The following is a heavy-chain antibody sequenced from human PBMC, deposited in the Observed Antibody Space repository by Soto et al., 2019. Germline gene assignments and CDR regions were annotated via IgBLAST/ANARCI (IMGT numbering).Heavy chain of an antibody. CDR1: GFSLNTRGVG. CDR3: AQRPGDLLTGHYYFDF. D-gene: IGHD3-9*01. V-gene: IGHV2-5*02. CDR2: ISWDGEK. Sequence: QITLKESGPTLVKPTQTLTLTCTFSGFSLNTRGVGVGWIRQPPGKALEWLALISWDGEKRYRPSLKTRLTVNKDAPESQGVRTMTNMDPVDTATYYCAQRPGDLLTGHYYFDFWGQGTMVTVSS. J-gene: IGHJ4*02.